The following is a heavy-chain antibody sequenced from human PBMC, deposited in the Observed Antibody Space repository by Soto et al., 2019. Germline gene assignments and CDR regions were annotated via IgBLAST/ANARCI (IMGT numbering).Heavy chain of an antibody. Sequence: QVQLVESGGGVVQPGRSLRLSCAASGFTFSSYGMHWVRQAPGKGLEWVAVISYDGSNKYYADSVKGRVTISRDNSKNTLYLQMNSLRAEDTAVYYCAKDDPPIMITFGGVFDYWGQGILVTVSS. J-gene: IGHJ4*02. CDR2: ISYDGSNK. CDR3: AKDDPPIMITFGGVFDY. D-gene: IGHD3-16*01. CDR1: GFTFSSYG. V-gene: IGHV3-30*18.